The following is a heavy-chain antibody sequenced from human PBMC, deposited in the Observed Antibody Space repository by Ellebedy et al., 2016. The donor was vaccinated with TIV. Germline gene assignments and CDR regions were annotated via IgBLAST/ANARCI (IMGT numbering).Heavy chain of an antibody. Sequence: PGGSLRLSCAASGFTFSRSGMHWVRQAPGKGLEWVAIIWIDGSKEYYADSVKGRFTISRDNAKNSLYLQMDSLRAEDTAVYFCARAPRGGTDYWGQGTLVTVSS. D-gene: IGHD3-10*01. CDR3: ARAPRGGTDY. J-gene: IGHJ4*02. CDR1: GFTFSRSG. CDR2: IWIDGSKE. V-gene: IGHV3-33*01.